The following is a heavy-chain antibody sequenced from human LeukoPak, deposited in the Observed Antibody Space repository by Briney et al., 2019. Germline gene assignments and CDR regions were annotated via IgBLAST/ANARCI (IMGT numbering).Heavy chain of an antibody. Sequence: GGSLRLSRAASGFTFSSYSMNWVRQAPGKGPEWVSSISSSGNSIYYADSVKGRFTISRDNAKNSLYLQMNSLRAEDTAVYYCARAAYCGGDCYSEGEHFDYWGQGTLVTVSS. CDR1: GFTFSSYS. CDR3: ARAAYCGGDCYSEGEHFDY. D-gene: IGHD2-21*02. V-gene: IGHV3-21*01. CDR2: ISSSGNSI. J-gene: IGHJ4*02.